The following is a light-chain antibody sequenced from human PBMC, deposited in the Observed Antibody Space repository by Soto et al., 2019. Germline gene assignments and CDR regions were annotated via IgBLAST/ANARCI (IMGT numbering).Light chain of an antibody. V-gene: IGLV3-21*04. CDR1: NIGSKS. CDR3: QVWDNSSDHRV. Sequence: SYELTQPPSVSVAPGKTARITCGGTNIGSKSVHWYQQKPGQAPVLVIYYDSDRPSGIPERFSGSNSGNTATLTISRVEAGDEADYYCQVWDNSSDHRVFGGGTKLTVL. J-gene: IGLJ2*01. CDR2: YDS.